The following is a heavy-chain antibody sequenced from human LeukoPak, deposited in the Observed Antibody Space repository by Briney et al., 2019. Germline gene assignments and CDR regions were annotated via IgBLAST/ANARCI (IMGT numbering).Heavy chain of an antibody. D-gene: IGHD3-22*01. CDR1: GFIVSHNY. CDR2: IYNDGSS. J-gene: IGHJ4*02. Sequence: GGSLRLSRAASGFIVSHNYMSWVRQAPGKGLEWVSIIYNDGSSYYADSVKGRFTISRDNSKNTVYLQMNSLRAEDTAVYYCARDRHYYDTSGDRSYFFDYWGQGTLVIVSS. CDR3: ARDRHYYDTSGDRSYFFDY. V-gene: IGHV3-53*01.